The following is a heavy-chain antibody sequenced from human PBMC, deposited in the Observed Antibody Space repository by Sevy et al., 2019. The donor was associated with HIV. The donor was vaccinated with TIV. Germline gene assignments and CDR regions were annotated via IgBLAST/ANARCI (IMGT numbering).Heavy chain of an antibody. CDR1: GFTFSSYE. CDR2: ISNSGTTI. J-gene: IGHJ4*02. Sequence: GGSLRLSCTASGFTFSSYEMNWVRQAPGKGLEWVSYISNSGTTISYSDSVRGRFSISRDNARNSLYPQMDSLRAEDTAVYYCARDLPPSATTVAHCDYWGQGTLVTVSS. CDR3: ARDLPPSATTVAHCDY. V-gene: IGHV3-48*03. D-gene: IGHD4-17*01.